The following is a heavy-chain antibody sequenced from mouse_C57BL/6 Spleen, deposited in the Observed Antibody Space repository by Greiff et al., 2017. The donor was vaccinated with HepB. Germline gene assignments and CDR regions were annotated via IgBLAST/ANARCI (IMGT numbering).Heavy chain of an antibody. V-gene: IGHV1-15*01. Sequence: VKLMESGAELVRPGASVTLSCKASGYTFTDYEMHWVKQTPVHGLEWIGAIDPETGGTAYNQKFKGKAILTADKSSSTAYMELRSLTSEDSAVYYCTRSGMVQAWFAYWGQGTLVTVSA. J-gene: IGHJ3*01. CDR2: IDPETGGT. CDR3: TRSGMVQAWFAY. CDR1: GYTFTDYE. D-gene: IGHD2-10*02.